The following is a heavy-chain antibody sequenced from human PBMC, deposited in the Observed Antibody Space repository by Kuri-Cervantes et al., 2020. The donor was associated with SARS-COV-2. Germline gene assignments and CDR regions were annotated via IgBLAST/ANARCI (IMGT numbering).Heavy chain of an antibody. J-gene: IGHJ6*03. Sequence: ASVKVSCKASGHTFTSYGISWVRQATGQGLEWMGWINPNSGGTNYAQKFQGRVTMTRDTSISTAYMELSRLRSDDTAVYYCARAAAVTTYYYYYMDVWGKGTTVTVSS. CDR3: ARAAAVTTYYYYYMDV. D-gene: IGHD4-11*01. V-gene: IGHV1-2*02. CDR1: GHTFTSYG. CDR2: INPNSGGT.